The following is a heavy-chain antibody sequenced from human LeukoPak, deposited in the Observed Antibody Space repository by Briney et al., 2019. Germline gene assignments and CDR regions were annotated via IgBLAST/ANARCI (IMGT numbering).Heavy chain of an antibody. Sequence: PGGSLRLSCEVSGFSFSRHWMHWVRQAPGKGLEFVAKVSGDRRRTDYAESANGRFAVSRDNARNSLHLDMSSLRADDTAVYYCVRGTFDWKGVDFWGQGSLVTVSS. CDR2: VSGDRRRT. V-gene: IGHV3-7*01. CDR1: GFSFSRHW. J-gene: IGHJ4*02. CDR3: VRGTFDWKGVDF. D-gene: IGHD1-1*01.